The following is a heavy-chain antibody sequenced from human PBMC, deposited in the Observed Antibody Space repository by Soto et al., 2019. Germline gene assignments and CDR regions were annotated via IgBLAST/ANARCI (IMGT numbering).Heavy chain of an antibody. V-gene: IGHV3-11*01. D-gene: IGHD4-17*01. Sequence: QVQLVESGGGLVKPGGSLRLSCAASGFTFSDYDMRWLRQAPGKGLEWVSYISSSGSTIYYADSVKGRFTISRHNANNTLYLEMNSLRAEDPAVYYFSRGVTTVTTTYYWGQGTLGPVSP. CDR2: ISSSGSTI. CDR1: GFTFSDYD. J-gene: IGHJ4*02. CDR3: SRGVTTVTTTYY.